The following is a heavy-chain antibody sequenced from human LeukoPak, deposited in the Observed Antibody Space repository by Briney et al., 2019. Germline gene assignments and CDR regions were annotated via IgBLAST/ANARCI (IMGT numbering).Heavy chain of an antibody. V-gene: IGHV3-23*01. Sequence: GGSLRLSCAASGFSFSTYAMNWVRQAPGRGLEWVSAISGSGGSTFYADSVKGRFTIFRDNSKSTLYLQMNSLRAEDTAVYYCARGVWFGELPNDYWGQGTLVTVSS. CDR1: GFSFSTYA. J-gene: IGHJ4*02. D-gene: IGHD3-10*01. CDR2: ISGSGGST. CDR3: ARGVWFGELPNDY.